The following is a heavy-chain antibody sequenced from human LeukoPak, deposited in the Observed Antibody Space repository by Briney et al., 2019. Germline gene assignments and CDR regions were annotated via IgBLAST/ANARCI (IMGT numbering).Heavy chain of an antibody. CDR1: GGSISSSSSY. CDR2: MYYSGST. D-gene: IGHD2-2*01. J-gene: IGHJ3*02. CDR3: ARHCSSTSCSDAFDI. Sequence: SETLSLTCTVSGGSISSSSSYWGWIRQPPGKGLEWIGTMYYSGSTYYNPSLKSRVTISVDTSKNHFSLKLSSVTAADTAVYYCARHCSSTSCSDAFDIWGQGTMVTVSS. V-gene: IGHV4-39*01.